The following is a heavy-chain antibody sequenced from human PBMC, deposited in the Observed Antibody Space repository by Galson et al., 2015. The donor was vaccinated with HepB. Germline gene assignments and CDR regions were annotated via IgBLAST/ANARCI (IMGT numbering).Heavy chain of an antibody. CDR2: ISGGGSST. D-gene: IGHD6-13*01. CDR3: VKDLYSSIWYGMDV. V-gene: IGHV3-23*01. J-gene: IGHJ6*02. CDR1: GFSVRSYA. Sequence: SLRLSCAVSGFSVRSYAMTWVRQAPGKGLEWVSGISGGGSSTYYADSVKGRFTISRDKSKNTLYLQMNSLRAEDTAVYYCVKDLYSSIWYGMDVLVQGTTVTVSS.